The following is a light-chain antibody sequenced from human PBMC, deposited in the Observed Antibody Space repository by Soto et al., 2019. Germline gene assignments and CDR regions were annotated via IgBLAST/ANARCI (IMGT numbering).Light chain of an antibody. CDR2: EVS. Sequence: QSALTQPVSVSGSPGQSITISCTGSSSDVGGYNYVSWYQHHPGKAPKLMIYEVSNRPSGVSNRFSGSKSGNTASLTISGLQAEDEADYYCSSYTRSSTWVFGGGTKLTVL. CDR3: SSYTRSSTWV. V-gene: IGLV2-14*01. CDR1: SSDVGGYNY. J-gene: IGLJ3*02.